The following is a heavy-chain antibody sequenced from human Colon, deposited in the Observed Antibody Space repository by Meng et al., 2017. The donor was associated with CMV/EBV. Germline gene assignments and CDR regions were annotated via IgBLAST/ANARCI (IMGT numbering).Heavy chain of an antibody. V-gene: IGHV3-66*02. CDR3: ARGRRYCTSDSCYIFDS. J-gene: IGHJ4*02. CDR2: LYSGNTT. CDR1: GVTRSSMY. Sequence: GGSLRLSCAASGVTRSSMYMNWVRQTPGKGLEWVALLYSGNTTKYADSVTGRFTISRDSSKNTLYLQMNNVRPEDTAIYYCARGRRYCTSDSCYIFDSWGQGTLVTVSS. D-gene: IGHD2-2*02.